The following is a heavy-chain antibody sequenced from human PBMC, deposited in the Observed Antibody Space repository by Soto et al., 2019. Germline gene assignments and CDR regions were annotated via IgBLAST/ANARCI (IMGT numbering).Heavy chain of an antibody. V-gene: IGHV3-23*01. J-gene: IGHJ5*02. D-gene: IGHD6-13*01. Sequence: EVQLLESGGNLVQPGGSLRLSCAASGFTFDTYAMTWVRQAPGRGLEWVSTDLGTVTYYADSVKGRFTVSRDNSKNTLFLQMNSLRAEDTAVYYRTKRIVNGVSWASLGPWGQGTLVTVSS. CDR1: GFTFDTYA. CDR3: TKRIVNGVSWASLGP. CDR2: DLGTVT.